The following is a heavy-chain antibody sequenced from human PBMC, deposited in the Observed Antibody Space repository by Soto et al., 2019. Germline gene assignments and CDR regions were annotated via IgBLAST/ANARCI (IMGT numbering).Heavy chain of an antibody. CDR1: GYTFTSYY. CDR2: INPSGGST. Sequence: QVQLVQSGAEVKKPGASVKVSCKASGYTFTSYYMHWVRQAPGQGLEWMGIINPSGGSTSYAQKFQGRVTMTRDTSTSTVYMELSSLRSEDTAVYYCAGAAGYCSSSSGYMDVWGKGTTVTVSS. D-gene: IGHD2-2*01. V-gene: IGHV1-46*03. J-gene: IGHJ6*03. CDR3: AGAAGYCSSSSGYMDV.